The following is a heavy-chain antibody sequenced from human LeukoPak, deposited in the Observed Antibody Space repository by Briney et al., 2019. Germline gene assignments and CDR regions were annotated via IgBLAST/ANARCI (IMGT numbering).Heavy chain of an antibody. D-gene: IGHD6-6*01. CDR1: GFTFSSYA. CDR3: AKALYSSSQYFDY. J-gene: IGHJ4*02. V-gene: IGHV3-23*01. CDR2: ISGSGGST. Sequence: GGSLRLSCAASGFTFSSYAMSWVRQAPGKGLEWVPAISGSGGSTYYADSVKGRFTISRDNSKNTLYLQMNSLRAEDTAVYYCAKALYSSSQYFDYWGQGTLVTVSS.